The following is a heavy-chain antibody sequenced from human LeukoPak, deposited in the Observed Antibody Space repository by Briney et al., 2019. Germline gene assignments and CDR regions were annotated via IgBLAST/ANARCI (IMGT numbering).Heavy chain of an antibody. Sequence: PSETLSLTCAVYGGSFSGYYWSWIRQPPGKGLEWIGEINHSGSTNYNPSLKSRVTISVDTSKNQFSLKLSSVTAADTAVYYCARFRTNLNYDFWSGYYFDYWGQGTLVTVSS. CDR3: ARFRTNLNYDFWSGYYFDY. D-gene: IGHD3-3*01. CDR2: INHSGST. J-gene: IGHJ4*02. V-gene: IGHV4-34*01. CDR1: GGSFSGYY.